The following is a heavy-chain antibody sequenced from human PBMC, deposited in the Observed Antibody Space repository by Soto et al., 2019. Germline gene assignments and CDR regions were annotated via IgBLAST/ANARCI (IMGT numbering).Heavy chain of an antibody. Sequence: QVQLVQSGAEVKKPGSSVKVSCKASGGTFSSYTISWVRQAPGQGLEWMGRIIPILGIANYAQKFQGRVTSTEDKSKSTAYMALRSLRSEEPAVYYCATDYRVMKIAYWRQGTLVPVSS. D-gene: IGHD3-16*01. J-gene: IGHJ4*02. CDR3: ATDYRVMKIAY. V-gene: IGHV1-69*08. CDR1: GGTFSSYT. CDR2: IIPILGIA.